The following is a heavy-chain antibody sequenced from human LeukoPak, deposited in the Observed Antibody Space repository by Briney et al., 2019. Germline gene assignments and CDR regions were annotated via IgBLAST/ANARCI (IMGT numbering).Heavy chain of an antibody. CDR3: TTGLVPAAILPFPDAFDI. Sequence: PGGSLRLSCAASGFTFSNAWMSWVRQAPGKGLEWVGRIESKTDGGTTDYAAPVKGRFTISRDDSKNTLYLQMNSLKTEDTAVYYCTTGLVPAAILPFPDAFDIWGQGTMVTVSS. J-gene: IGHJ3*02. V-gene: IGHV3-15*04. D-gene: IGHD2-2*02. CDR1: GFTFSNAW. CDR2: IESKTDGGTT.